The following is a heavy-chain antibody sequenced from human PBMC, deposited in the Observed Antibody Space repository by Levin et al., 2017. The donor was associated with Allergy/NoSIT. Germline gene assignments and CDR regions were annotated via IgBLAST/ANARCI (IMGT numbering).Heavy chain of an antibody. V-gene: IGHV4-39*01. CDR3: ARGGGVTGPSYDYYPAYFDV. CDR2: IYYSGST. Sequence: SETLSLTCTVSGGSISSISYYWGWIRQPPGKGLEWIGSIYYSGSTYYNPSLKSRVTISVDTSKNQFSLKLSSVTAADTAVYYCARGGGVTGPSYDYYPAYFDVWGQGTTVTVSS. J-gene: IGHJ6*02. D-gene: IGHD3-16*01. CDR1: GGSISSISYY.